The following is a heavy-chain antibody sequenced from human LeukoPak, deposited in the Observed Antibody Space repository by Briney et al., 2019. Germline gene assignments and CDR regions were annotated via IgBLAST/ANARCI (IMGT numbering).Heavy chain of an antibody. J-gene: IGHJ4*02. Sequence: GESLKISCKGSGYSFTSYWIGWVRQMPGKGLEWMGIIYPGDSDTRYSPSFQGQVTISADKSISTAYLQWSSLKALDTATYYCARGGRGITMVRGVIRYGYWGQGTLVTVSS. V-gene: IGHV5-51*01. CDR2: IYPGDSDT. D-gene: IGHD3-10*01. CDR3: ARGGRGITMVRGVIRYGY. CDR1: GYSFTSYW.